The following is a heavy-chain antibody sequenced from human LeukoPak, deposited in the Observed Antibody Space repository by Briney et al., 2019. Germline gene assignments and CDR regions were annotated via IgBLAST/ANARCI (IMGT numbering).Heavy chain of an antibody. Sequence: QAAGSLTLSCTASGFTFGDYAMSWFRQAPGKGLEWVGFIRSKAYGGATEYAASVKGRFTISRDDPKSIDYLQMNSLQTEDTAVYHCTREEDIVVVVAATFDYWGQGTLVTVSS. J-gene: IGHJ4*02. D-gene: IGHD2-15*01. V-gene: IGHV3-49*03. CDR2: IRSKAYGGAT. CDR1: GFTFGDYA. CDR3: TREEDIVVVVAATFDY.